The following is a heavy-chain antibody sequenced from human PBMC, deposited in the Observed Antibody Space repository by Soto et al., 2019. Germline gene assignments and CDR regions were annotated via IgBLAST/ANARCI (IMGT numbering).Heavy chain of an antibody. D-gene: IGHD3-16*01. J-gene: IGHJ4*02. CDR2: IYYSGST. V-gene: IGHV4-31*03. CDR1: GGSISSGAYY. Sequence: QVQLQESGPGLVKPSQTLSLTCTVSGGSISSGAYYWSWIRQHPGKGLEWIGHIYYSGSTYFNPSLKSRVTISVDTSKNQFSMKLSSVTAAYTAVYYCARQGGDGVDYWGQGTLVTVSS. CDR3: ARQGGDGVDY.